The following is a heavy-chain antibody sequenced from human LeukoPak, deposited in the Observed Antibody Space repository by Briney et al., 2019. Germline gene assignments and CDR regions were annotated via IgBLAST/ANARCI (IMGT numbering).Heavy chain of an antibody. CDR3: AREGSSSSTSTFDY. CDR2: ISAYNGNT. CDR1: GYTFTSYG. D-gene: IGHD6-6*01. V-gene: IGHV1-18*01. Sequence: ASVTVSRKASGYTFTSYGISWVRQAPGQGLEWMGWISAYNGNTNYAQKFQGRVTITADESTSTAYMELSSLRSEDTAVYYCAREGSSSSTSTFDYWGQGTLVTVSS. J-gene: IGHJ4*02.